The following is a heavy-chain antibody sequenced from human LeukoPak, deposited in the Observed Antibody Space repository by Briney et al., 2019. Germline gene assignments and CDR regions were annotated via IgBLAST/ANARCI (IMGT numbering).Heavy chain of an antibody. V-gene: IGHV3-30*02. Sequence: GGSLRLSCAASGFTFSSYGMHWVRQAPGKGLEWVAFIRYDGSNKYYADSVKGRFTISRDNSKNTLYLQMNSLRAEDTAVYYCARGAYFWSGYSDYWGQGSLVTVSS. D-gene: IGHD3-3*01. CDR1: GFTFSSYG. J-gene: IGHJ4*02. CDR2: IRYDGSNK. CDR3: ARGAYFWSGYSDY.